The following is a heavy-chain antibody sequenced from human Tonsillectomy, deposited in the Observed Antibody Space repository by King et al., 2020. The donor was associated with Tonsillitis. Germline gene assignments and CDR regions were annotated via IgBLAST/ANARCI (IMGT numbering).Heavy chain of an antibody. CDR2: ISSSGNTI. CDR3: AREPIYGDRFDS. V-gene: IGHV3-48*03. J-gene: IGHJ5*01. CDR1: GFTFSTYE. Sequence: QLVQSGGGLVQPGGSLRLSCAVSGFTFSTYEMNWVRQAPGKGLEWVSYISSSGNTIYYADSVKGRFTISRDNARNSLYLRMNSLRADDTAVYYCAREPIYGDRFDSWGQGTLVTVSS. D-gene: IGHD2-2*02.